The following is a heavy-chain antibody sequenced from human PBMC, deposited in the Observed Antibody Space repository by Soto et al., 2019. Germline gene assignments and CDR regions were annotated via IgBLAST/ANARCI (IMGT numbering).Heavy chain of an antibody. CDR1: GFTLSRHW. D-gene: IGHD5-18*01. Sequence: GGSLRLSXAASGFTLSRHWMSWVRQAPGKGLEWVAKIKEDGSEENYVDSVKGRFIISRDNAKNTLYLQMNSLRAEDTAVYYCAREGQLWFLKNWFDPWGQGTLVTVSS. CDR2: IKEDGSEE. J-gene: IGHJ5*02. V-gene: IGHV3-7*01. CDR3: AREGQLWFLKNWFDP.